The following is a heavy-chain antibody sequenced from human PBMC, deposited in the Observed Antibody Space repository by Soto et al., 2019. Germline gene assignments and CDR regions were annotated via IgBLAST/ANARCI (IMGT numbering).Heavy chain of an antibody. CDR3: ARDANWYGDYYGMDV. CDR2: IYYIGST. CDR1: GGAMSSYY. Sequence: ETLSLTCSVSGGAMSSYYWTWIRQPPGKGLEWIGYIYYIGSTKYNPSLKSRVTISVDTSKNQFSLRLSSVTAADTAVYYCARDANWYGDYYGMDVWGQGTTVTVSS. J-gene: IGHJ6*02. D-gene: IGHD1-1*01. V-gene: IGHV4-59*01.